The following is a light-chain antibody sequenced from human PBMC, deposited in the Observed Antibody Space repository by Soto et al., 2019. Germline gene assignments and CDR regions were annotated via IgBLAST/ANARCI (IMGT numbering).Light chain of an antibody. CDR3: QQYNNWPPCT. V-gene: IGKV3-15*01. Sequence: EIVLTQSPATLSLSPGERATLSCRASQSVSSNLAWYQQKPGQAPRLLIYGASTRATGIPARFSGSGSGTEFTLTISSLQSEDFAVYYCQQYNNWPPCTFGRGTKLEIK. CDR1: QSVSSN. CDR2: GAS. J-gene: IGKJ2*02.